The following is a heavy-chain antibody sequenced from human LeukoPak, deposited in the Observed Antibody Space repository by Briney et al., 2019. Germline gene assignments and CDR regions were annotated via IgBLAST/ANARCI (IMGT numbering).Heavy chain of an antibody. Sequence: ASVKVSCKASGYTSTSYHMHWVRQAPGQGLEWMGIINPSGGSTSYAQKFQGRVTMTRDTSTSTVYMELSSLRSGDTAVYYCARGGGGYGDYTPWGQGTLVTVSS. CDR2: INPSGGST. CDR3: ARGGGGYGDYTP. CDR1: GYTSTSYH. D-gene: IGHD4-17*01. V-gene: IGHV1-46*01. J-gene: IGHJ5*02.